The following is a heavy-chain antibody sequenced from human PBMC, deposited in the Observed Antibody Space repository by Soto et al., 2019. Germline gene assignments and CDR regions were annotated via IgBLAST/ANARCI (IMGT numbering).Heavy chain of an antibody. Sequence: PSETLSLTCSVSGDSIRSYYWTWIRQPPGKGLQWIGYVFHTGNTNYNPSLKSRVTISVDTSKNQFSLKLSSVTAADTAVYYFARGAYDFWSGYYGFDYWGQGTLVTVSS. V-gene: IGHV4-59*01. CDR2: VFHTGNT. CDR1: GDSIRSYY. D-gene: IGHD3-3*01. CDR3: ARGAYDFWSGYYGFDY. J-gene: IGHJ4*02.